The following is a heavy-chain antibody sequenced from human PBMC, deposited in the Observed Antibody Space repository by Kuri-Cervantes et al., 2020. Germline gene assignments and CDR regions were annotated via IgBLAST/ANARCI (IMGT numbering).Heavy chain of an antibody. CDR3: ATLKLRRSTVTTSYYYYGMDV. CDR2: IIPIFGTA. V-gene: IGHV1-69*13. Sequence: SVKVSCKASGGTFSSYAISWVRQAPGQGLEWMGGIIPIFGTANYAQKFQVRVTITADESTSTAYMELSSLRSEDTAVYYCATLKLRRSTVTTSYYYYGMDVWGQGTTVTVSS. J-gene: IGHJ6*02. CDR1: GGTFSSYA. D-gene: IGHD4-17*01.